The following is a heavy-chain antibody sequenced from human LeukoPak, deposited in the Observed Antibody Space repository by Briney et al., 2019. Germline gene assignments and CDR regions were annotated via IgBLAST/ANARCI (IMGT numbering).Heavy chain of an antibody. CDR1: GFTFSSYA. J-gene: IGHJ4*02. CDR3: AKGSYCNGGSCYSEFDY. D-gene: IGHD2-15*01. V-gene: IGHV3-23*01. Sequence: PGGSLRLSCAASGFTFSSYAMSWVRQAPGKGLEWVSAISGSGGSTYYADSVKGRFTISRDNSKNTLYLQMNSLRAEDTAVYYCAKGSYCNGGSCYSEFDYWGQGTLVTVSS. CDR2: ISGSGGST.